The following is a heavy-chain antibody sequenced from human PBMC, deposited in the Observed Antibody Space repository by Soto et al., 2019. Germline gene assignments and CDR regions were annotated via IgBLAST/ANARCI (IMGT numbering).Heavy chain of an antibody. Sequence: GGSLRLSCAASGFTFSSYGMHWVRQAPGKGLEWVAVISYDGSNKYYADSVKGRFTISRDNSKNTLYLQMNSLRAEDTAVYYCAKDLWFGELLPLDYWGQGTLVTVSS. CDR3: AKDLWFGELLPLDY. D-gene: IGHD3-10*01. CDR2: ISYDGSNK. J-gene: IGHJ4*02. V-gene: IGHV3-30*18. CDR1: GFTFSSYG.